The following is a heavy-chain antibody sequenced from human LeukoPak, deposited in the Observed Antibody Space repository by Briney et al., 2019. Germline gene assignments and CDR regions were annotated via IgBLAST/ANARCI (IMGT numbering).Heavy chain of an antibody. J-gene: IGHJ6*03. CDR1: GLTFSSYG. CDR3: AKNGERGAYCSGGTCYPYYYYYMDV. CDR2: ISTTGGTT. V-gene: IGHV3-23*01. Sequence: GGTLRFSCAASGLTFSSYGMSWVRQAPGRGLEWGSAISTTGGTTYYADSVRGRFTISRDSSRNTLYLQMNSLRAEDTAIYYCAKNGERGAYCSGGTCYPYYYYYMDVWGKGTTVTISS. D-gene: IGHD2-15*01.